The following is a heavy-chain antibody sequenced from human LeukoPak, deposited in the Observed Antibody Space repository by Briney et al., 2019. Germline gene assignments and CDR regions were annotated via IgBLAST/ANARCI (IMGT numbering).Heavy chain of an antibody. V-gene: IGHV4-39*01. Sequence: SETLPLTCTVSGGSISTTNYYWGWIRQPPGKGLEWIGTIYYTGSTYYNPSLKSRVTISVDTSKNQFSLSLNSVTAADTAVYYCARHPNSWFDPWGQGTLVTVSS. CDR1: GGSISTTNYY. CDR2: IYYTGST. CDR3: ARHPNSWFDP. J-gene: IGHJ5*02.